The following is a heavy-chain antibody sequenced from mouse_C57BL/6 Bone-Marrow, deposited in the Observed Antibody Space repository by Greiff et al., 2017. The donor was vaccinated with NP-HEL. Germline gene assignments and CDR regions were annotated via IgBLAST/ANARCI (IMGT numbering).Heavy chain of an antibody. CDR2: ISDGGSYT. Sequence: VQLQESGGGLVKPGGSLKLSCAASGFTFSSYAMSWVRQTPEKRLEWVATISDGGSYTYYPDNVKGRFTISRDNAKNNLYLQMSHLKSEDTAMYYCAREERRLRRLFDYWGQGTTLTVSS. D-gene: IGHD2-2*01. CDR1: GFTFSSYA. CDR3: AREERRLRRLFDY. V-gene: IGHV5-4*01. J-gene: IGHJ2*01.